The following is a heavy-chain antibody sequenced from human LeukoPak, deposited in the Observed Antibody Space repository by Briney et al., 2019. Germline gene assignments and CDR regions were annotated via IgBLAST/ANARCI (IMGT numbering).Heavy chain of an antibody. CDR1: GYSISSGYY. Sequence: SETLSLTCTVSGYSISSGYYWGWIRQPPGKGLEWIGSIYHSGSTYYNPSLKSRVTISVDTSKNQFSLKLSSVTAADTAVYYCARGGAGSSSGWYTGYWGQGTLVTVSS. J-gene: IGHJ4*02. CDR2: IYHSGST. D-gene: IGHD6-19*01. V-gene: IGHV4-38-2*02. CDR3: ARGGAGSSSGWYTGY.